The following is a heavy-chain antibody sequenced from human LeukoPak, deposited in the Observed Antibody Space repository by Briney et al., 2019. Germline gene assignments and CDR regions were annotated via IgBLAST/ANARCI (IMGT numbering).Heavy chain of an antibody. CDR1: GGSISSYY. CDR2: IYYSGST. J-gene: IGHJ4*02. CDR3: ARRHCSSTSCYYLDY. V-gene: IGHV4-59*01. Sequence: KPSETLSLTCTVSGGSISSYYWSWIRQPPGKGLEWIGYIYYSGSTNYNPSLKSRVTISVDTSKNQFSLKLSAVTAADTAVYYCARRHCSSTSCYYLDYWGQGTLVTVSS. D-gene: IGHD2-2*01.